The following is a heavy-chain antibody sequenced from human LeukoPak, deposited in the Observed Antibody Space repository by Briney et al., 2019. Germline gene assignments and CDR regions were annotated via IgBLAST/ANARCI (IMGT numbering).Heavy chain of an antibody. CDR2: IRSKAYRVTT. D-gene: IGHD5-18*01. V-gene: IGHV3-49*04. J-gene: IGHJ6*02. CDR3: ARGPIQLWIHNAMDV. CDR1: GFTFGDHA. Sequence: PGRSLRLSCRGSGFTFGDHAMSRVRPAPGNGLEWVGFIRSKAYRVTTEYAASVKGRFTISRDDSASIAYLQMNSLKTEDTAVYYCARGPIQLWIHNAMDVWGQGTTVTVSS.